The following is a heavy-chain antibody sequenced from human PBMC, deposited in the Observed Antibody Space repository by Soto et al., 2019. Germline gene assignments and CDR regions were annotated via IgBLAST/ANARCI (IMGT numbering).Heavy chain of an antibody. CDR3: ARDVPVHAANLFDP. V-gene: IGHV1-18*01. J-gene: IGHJ5*02. CDR1: GYIFANFG. CDR2: ISAYNHNT. D-gene: IGHD2-15*01. Sequence: QVQLVQSGAEVKRPGASVKLSCKASGYIFANFGISWVRQAPGQGLEWMGWISAYNHNTYYTQKFQGRDSMTTDTSATTAYMELRSLRSDDTALYFCARDVPVHAANLFDPWGQGTLVTVSS.